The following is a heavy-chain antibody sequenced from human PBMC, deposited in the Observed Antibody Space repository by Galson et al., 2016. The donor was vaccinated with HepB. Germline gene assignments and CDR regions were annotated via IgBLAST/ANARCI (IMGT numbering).Heavy chain of an antibody. J-gene: IGHJ6*02. D-gene: IGHD3-10*01. CDR2: ISSSSPYT. V-gene: IGHV3-21*01. Sequence: SLRLSCAASGFTFSRYWMSWVRQAPGKGLEWVSSISSSSPYTYYADSAKGRFTISRDNAKNSLYLQMNSLRAEDTAVYYCAKYSSGSSHYYYYGIDVWGQGTTVTVSS. CDR1: GFTFSRYW. CDR3: AKYSSGSSHYYYYGIDV.